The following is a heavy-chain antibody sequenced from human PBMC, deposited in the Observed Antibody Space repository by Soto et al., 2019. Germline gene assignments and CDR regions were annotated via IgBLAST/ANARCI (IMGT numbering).Heavy chain of an antibody. CDR2: ISYDGSNK. J-gene: IGHJ6*02. CDR1: GFTFSSYG. CDR3: AKALPAGYSSGWYYYYYGMDV. D-gene: IGHD6-19*01. Sequence: GGSLRLSCAASGFTFSSYGMHWVRQAPGKGLEWVAVISYDGSNKYYADSVKGRFTISRDNSKNTLYLQMNSLRAEDTAVYYCAKALPAGYSSGWYYYYYGMDVWGQGTT. V-gene: IGHV3-30*18.